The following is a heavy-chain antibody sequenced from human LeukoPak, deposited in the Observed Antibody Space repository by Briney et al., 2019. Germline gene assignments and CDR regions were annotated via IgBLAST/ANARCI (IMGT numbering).Heavy chain of an antibody. CDR3: ARVRVVVRYFDY. Sequence: PGGSLRLSCAASGFTFSDYYMSWIRQAPGKGLEWVSSISSSSSYIYYADSVKGRFTISRDNAKNSLYLQMNSLRAEDTAVYYCARVRVVVRYFDYWGQGTLVTVSS. J-gene: IGHJ4*02. CDR1: GFTFSDYY. D-gene: IGHD3-22*01. CDR2: ISSSSSYI. V-gene: IGHV3-11*06.